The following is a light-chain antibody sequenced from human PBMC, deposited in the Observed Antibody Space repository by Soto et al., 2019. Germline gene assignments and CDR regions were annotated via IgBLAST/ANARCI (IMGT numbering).Light chain of an antibody. CDR2: GNS. CDR3: QSYDSSHVV. J-gene: IGLJ2*01. Sequence: QPVLTQPPSVSGAPGQRVTISCTGGSSNIGAGYDVHWYQQLPGTAPKLLIYGNSDRPSGVPDRFSGSKSGTSASLAITGLQAEDEADYYCQSYDSSHVVFGGGTKLTVL. CDR1: SSNIGAGYD. V-gene: IGLV1-40*01.